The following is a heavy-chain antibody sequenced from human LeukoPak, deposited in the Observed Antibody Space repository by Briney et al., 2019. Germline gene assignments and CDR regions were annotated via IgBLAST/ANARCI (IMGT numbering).Heavy chain of an antibody. CDR3: ASGEVGGSYYDSMGAFDI. D-gene: IGHD1-26*01. CDR2: IYHSGST. Sequence: SETLSLTCPVSGGSISSGGYYWSWIRQPPGKGLEWIGYIYHSGSTYYNPSLKSRVTISVDRSKNQFSLKLSSVTAADTAVYYCASGEVGGSYYDSMGAFDIWGQGAMVTVSS. CDR1: GGSISSGGYY. V-gene: IGHV4-30-2*01. J-gene: IGHJ3*02.